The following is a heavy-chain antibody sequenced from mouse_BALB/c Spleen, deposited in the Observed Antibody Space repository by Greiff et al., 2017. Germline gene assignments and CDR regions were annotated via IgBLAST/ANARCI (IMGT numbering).Heavy chain of an antibody. CDR1: GYSFTSYW. Sequence: QVQLQQSGPQLVRPGASVKISCKASGYSFTSYWMHWVKQRPGQGLEWIGMIDPSDSETRLNQKFKDKATLTVDKSSSTAYMQLSSPTSEDSAVYYCARSGSSYDWYLDVWGAGTTVTVSS. J-gene: IGHJ1*01. CDR2: IDPSDSET. D-gene: IGHD1-1*01. CDR3: ARSGSSYDWYLDV. V-gene: IGHV1S127*01.